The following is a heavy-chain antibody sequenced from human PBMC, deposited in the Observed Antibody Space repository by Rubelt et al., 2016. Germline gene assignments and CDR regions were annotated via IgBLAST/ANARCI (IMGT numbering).Heavy chain of an antibody. CDR2: INTNTGNP. Sequence: QVQLVQSGAEVKRPGASVKVSCKASGYTFTSYYMHWVRQAPGQGLEWMGWINTNTGNPTYAQGFTGRFVFSLDTSVSTAYLQISSLKAEDTAVYYCARGMRWFGENYWGQGTLVTVSS. J-gene: IGHJ4*02. CDR3: ARGMRWFGENY. V-gene: IGHV7-4-1*02. CDR1: GYTFTSYY. D-gene: IGHD3-10*01.